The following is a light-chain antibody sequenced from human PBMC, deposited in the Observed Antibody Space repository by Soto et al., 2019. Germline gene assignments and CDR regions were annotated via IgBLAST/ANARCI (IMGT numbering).Light chain of an antibody. CDR2: SNN. J-gene: IGLJ2*01. CDR3: AAWDDSLNGVV. V-gene: IGLV1-44*01. CDR1: SSNIGSNT. Sequence: QSVLTHPPSASATPGQRVTISCSGGSSNIGSNTVNWYQQLPGTAPKLLIHSNNQRPSGVPDRFSGSKSGTSASLAISGLKSEDEADYYCAAWDDSLNGVVFGGGTKLPV.